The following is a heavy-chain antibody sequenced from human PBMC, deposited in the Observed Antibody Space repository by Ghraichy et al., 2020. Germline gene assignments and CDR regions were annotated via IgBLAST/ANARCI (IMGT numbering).Heavy chain of an antibody. J-gene: IGHJ1*01. V-gene: IGHV3-33*08. CDR1: GFTFSSYG. Sequence: GGSLRLSCAASGFTFSSYGMHWVRQAPGKGLEWVAVIWYDGSNKYYADSVKGRFTISRDNSKNTLYLQMNSLRAEDTAVYYCARASYGDYDNFQHWGQGTLVTVSS. CDR2: IWYDGSNK. CDR3: ARASYGDYDNFQH. D-gene: IGHD4-17*01.